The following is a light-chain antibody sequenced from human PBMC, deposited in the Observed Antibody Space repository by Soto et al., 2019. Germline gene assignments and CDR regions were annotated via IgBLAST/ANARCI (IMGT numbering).Light chain of an antibody. Sequence: EIVLTQSPATLSVSPGERATLSCRASQSVNTNLAWYQQKPGQAPRLLIYDESTRATGIPARFSGSGSGTEFTLTISSLQSEDFAVYYCQQYNNWPPYTFGQGTKVDIK. V-gene: IGKV3-15*01. CDR3: QQYNNWPPYT. CDR2: DES. CDR1: QSVNTN. J-gene: IGKJ2*01.